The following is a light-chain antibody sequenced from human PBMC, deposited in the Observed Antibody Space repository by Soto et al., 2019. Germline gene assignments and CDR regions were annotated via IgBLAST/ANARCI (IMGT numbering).Light chain of an antibody. CDR1: QGISNY. V-gene: IGKV1-27*01. CDR2: VAS. Sequence: DIQMTQSPSSLSASVGDRVTITCRASQGISNYLAWYQQKPGKVPKLLIYVASTLQSGVPSRFSGSGSATDFTLTISSLQPEDVATYYCQKYNSAPPFTFGPGTEVDIK. J-gene: IGKJ3*01. CDR3: QKYNSAPPFT.